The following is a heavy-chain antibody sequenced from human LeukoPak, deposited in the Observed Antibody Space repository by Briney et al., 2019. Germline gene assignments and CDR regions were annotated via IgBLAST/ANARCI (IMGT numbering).Heavy chain of an antibody. J-gene: IGHJ6*04. Sequence: KPSETLSLTCAVSGYSISSGYYWGWIRQPPGKGLEWIGSIYHSGSTYYNPSLKSRVTISVDTSKNQFSLKLSSVTAADTAVYYCAGEVRDIVVVPAAMGGYYGMDVWGKGTTVTVSS. V-gene: IGHV4-38-2*01. CDR3: AGEVRDIVVVPAAMGGYYGMDV. CDR2: IYHSGST. CDR1: GYSISSGYY. D-gene: IGHD2-2*01.